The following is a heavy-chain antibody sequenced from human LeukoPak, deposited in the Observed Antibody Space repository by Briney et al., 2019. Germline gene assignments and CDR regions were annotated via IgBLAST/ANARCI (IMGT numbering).Heavy chain of an antibody. CDR3: ARQQQQLWYD. D-gene: IGHD5-18*01. CDR1: GFTFSSYW. CDR2: INSDGSSR. V-gene: IGHV3-74*01. J-gene: IGHJ4*02. Sequence: GGSLRLSCAASGFTFSSYWMHWVRQAPGKGLVWVSLINSDGSSRNYADSVKGRFTISRDNAKNSLYLQMNSLRAEDTAVYFCARQQQQLWYDWGQGTLVTVSS.